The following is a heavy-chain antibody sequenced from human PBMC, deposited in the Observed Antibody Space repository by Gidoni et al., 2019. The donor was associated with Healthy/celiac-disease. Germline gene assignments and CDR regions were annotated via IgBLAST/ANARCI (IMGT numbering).Heavy chain of an antibody. CDR1: GFTFSSYA. J-gene: IGHJ4*02. CDR2: ISGSCGST. CDR3: AKVEPRGYCSGGSCYPEDY. D-gene: IGHD2-15*01. Sequence: EVQLLESGGGLVQPGGSLRLSCAASGFTFSSYAMSWVRQAPGKGLGLVSSISGSCGSTYYADSVKGRFTISRDNSKNTLYLQMNSLRAEDTAVYYCAKVEPRGYCSGGSCYPEDYWGQGTLVTVSS. V-gene: IGHV3-23*01.